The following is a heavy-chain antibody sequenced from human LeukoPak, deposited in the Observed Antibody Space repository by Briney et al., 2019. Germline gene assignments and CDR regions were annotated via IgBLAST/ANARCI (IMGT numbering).Heavy chain of an antibody. D-gene: IGHD5-12*01. CDR3: AKDRSDSGTWYAGSH. CDR2: ISGSGGST. CDR1: GFTFSSYA. J-gene: IGHJ4*02. Sequence: PGGSLRLSCAASGFTFSSYAMSWVRQAPGKGLEWVSAISGSGGSTYYADSVKGRFTISRDTSKNTLYLQMHSLRVEDTAVYYCAKDRSDSGTWYAGSHWGQGTLVTVSS. V-gene: IGHV3-23*01.